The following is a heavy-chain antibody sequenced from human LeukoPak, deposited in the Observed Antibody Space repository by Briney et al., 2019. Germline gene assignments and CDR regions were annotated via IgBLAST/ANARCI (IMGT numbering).Heavy chain of an antibody. V-gene: IGHV3-21*01. J-gene: IGHJ4*02. Sequence: GGSLRLSCAASGFTFSSYSMNWVRQAPGKGLEWVSSISSSSSYIYYADSVKGRFTISRDNAKNSLYLQMNSLRAEDTAVYYCASSPYYDSSGSASNFDYWGQGTLVTVSS. CDR3: ASSPYYDSSGSASNFDY. D-gene: IGHD3-22*01. CDR1: GFTFSSYS. CDR2: ISSSSSYI.